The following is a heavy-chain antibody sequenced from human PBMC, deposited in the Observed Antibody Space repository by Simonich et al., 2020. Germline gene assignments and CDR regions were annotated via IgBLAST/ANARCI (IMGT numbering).Heavy chain of an antibody. CDR2: INPKVGGT. CDR3: ARGALTGDYYYMDV. Sequence: QVQLVQSGAEVKKPGASVKVSCKASGYTFTGYYMHWVRQAPGQGLEWMGWINPKVGGTNYAQKFQGRVTMTRDTSISTAYMELSRLRSDDTAVYYCARGALTGDYYYMDVWGKGTTVTVSS. CDR1: GYTFTGYY. J-gene: IGHJ6*03. D-gene: IGHD7-27*01. V-gene: IGHV1-2*02.